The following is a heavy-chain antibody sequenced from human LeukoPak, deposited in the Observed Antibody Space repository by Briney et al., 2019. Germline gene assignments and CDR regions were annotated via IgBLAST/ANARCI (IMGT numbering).Heavy chain of an antibody. CDR1: GFSLSNARMG. Sequence: SGPTLVNPTETLTLTCTVSGFSLSNARMGVSWIRQPPGKALEWLAHIFSNDEKSYSTSLKSRLTISKDTSKSQVVLTMTNMDPVDTATYYCARIPPAAGEVKFDYWGQGTLVTVSS. D-gene: IGHD6-13*01. CDR3: ARIPPAAGEVKFDY. CDR2: IFSNDEK. J-gene: IGHJ4*02. V-gene: IGHV2-26*01.